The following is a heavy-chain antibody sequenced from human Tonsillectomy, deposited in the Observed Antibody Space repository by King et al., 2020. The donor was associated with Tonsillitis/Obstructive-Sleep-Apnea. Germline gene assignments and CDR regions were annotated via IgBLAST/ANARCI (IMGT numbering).Heavy chain of an antibody. CDR2: IYPDDSDT. J-gene: IGHJ5*02. D-gene: IGHD2-2*01. CDR1: GYSFTSYW. V-gene: IGHV5-51*03. Sequence: EVQLVESGAEVKKPGESLKISCKGSGYSFTSYWIAWVRQMPGKGLEWMGIIYPDDSDTRYSPSFQGQVPISADKSISTAFLQWSSLKASDTAMYYCARRNCSSTSCYWNWFDPWGQGTLVTVSS. CDR3: ARRNCSSTSCYWNWFDP.